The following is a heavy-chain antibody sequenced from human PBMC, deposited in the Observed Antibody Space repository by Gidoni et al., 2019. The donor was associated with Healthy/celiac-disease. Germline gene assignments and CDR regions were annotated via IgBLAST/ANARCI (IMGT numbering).Heavy chain of an antibody. Sequence: QVQLQESGPGLVKPSETLSLTCTFSGGSISSYYWSWIRQPPGKGLEWIGYIYYSGSTNYNPSLKSRVTISVDTSKNQFSLKLSSVTAADTAVYYCARGGNMIPIDYWGQGTLVTVSS. CDR3: ARGGNMIPIDY. V-gene: IGHV4-59*01. J-gene: IGHJ4*02. CDR2: IYYSGST. D-gene: IGHD3-22*01. CDR1: GGSISSYY.